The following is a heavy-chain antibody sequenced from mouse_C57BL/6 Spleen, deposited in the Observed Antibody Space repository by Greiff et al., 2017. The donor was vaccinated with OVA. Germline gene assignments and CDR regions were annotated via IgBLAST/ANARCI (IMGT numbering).Heavy chain of an antibody. D-gene: IGHD1-1*01. Sequence: VQGVESGPELVKPGASVKISCKASGYAFSSSWMNWVKQRPGKGLEWIGRIYPGDGDTNYNGKFKGKATLTADKSSSTAYMQLSSLTSEDSAVYFCARRYYYGSSYLDYWGQGTTLTVSS. J-gene: IGHJ2*01. CDR3: ARRYYYGSSYLDY. CDR1: GYAFSSSW. V-gene: IGHV1-82*01. CDR2: IYPGDGDT.